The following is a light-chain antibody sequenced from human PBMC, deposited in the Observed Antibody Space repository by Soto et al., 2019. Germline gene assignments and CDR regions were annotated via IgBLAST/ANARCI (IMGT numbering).Light chain of an antibody. CDR1: QGISSW. CDR2: GAS. V-gene: IGKV1D-16*01. Sequence: DIQMTQSPSSLYTSVGDRVTITCRASQGISSWVAWYQQKPEKAPKSLIYGASSLHSGVPSRFSGSGSGTDFTLTISRLQPEDFATYYCQQYNSYPYTFGQGTKLEIK. CDR3: QQYNSYPYT. J-gene: IGKJ2*01.